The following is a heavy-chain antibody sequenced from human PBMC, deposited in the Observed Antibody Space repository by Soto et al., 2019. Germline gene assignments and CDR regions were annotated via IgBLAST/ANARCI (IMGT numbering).Heavy chain of an antibody. Sequence: SETLSLTCTVSGGSISSYYWTWIRQPPGKGLEWIGYIYYSGSPNYNPSLKSRVSISVDTSKNQFSLKLSSVTAADTAVYYCARNRDGYNPYCFDYWGQGTLVTVSS. V-gene: IGHV4-59*01. CDR1: GGSISSYY. CDR3: ARNRDGYNPYCFDY. J-gene: IGHJ4*02. CDR2: IYYSGSP. D-gene: IGHD5-12*01.